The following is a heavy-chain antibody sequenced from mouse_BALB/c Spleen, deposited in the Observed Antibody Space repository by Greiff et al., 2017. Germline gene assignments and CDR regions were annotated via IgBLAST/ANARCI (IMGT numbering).Heavy chain of an antibody. CDR3: VRFPRAGAMDY. J-gene: IGHJ4*01. CDR2: IRSKSNNYAT. CDR1: GFTFNTYA. V-gene: IGHV10-1*02. Sequence: EVQVVESGGGLVQPKGSLKLSCAASGFTFNTYAMNWVRQAPGKGLEWVARIRSKSNNYATYYADSVKDRFTISRDDSQSMLYLQMNNLKTEDTAMYYCVRFPRAGAMDYWGQGTSVTVSS.